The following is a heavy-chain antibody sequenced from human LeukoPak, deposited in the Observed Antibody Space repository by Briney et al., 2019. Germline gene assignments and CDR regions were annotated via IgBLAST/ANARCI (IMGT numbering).Heavy chain of an antibody. CDR1: GFTFSSYA. Sequence: TGGSLRLSCAASGFTFSSYAMSWVRQAPGKGLEWVSAISGSGGSTYYADSVKGRFTISRDNSKNTLYLQMNSLRAEDTAVYYCAKGGVWFGNSNPWGQGTLVTVSS. D-gene: IGHD3-10*01. CDR2: ISGSGGST. CDR3: AKGGVWFGNSNP. J-gene: IGHJ5*02. V-gene: IGHV3-23*01.